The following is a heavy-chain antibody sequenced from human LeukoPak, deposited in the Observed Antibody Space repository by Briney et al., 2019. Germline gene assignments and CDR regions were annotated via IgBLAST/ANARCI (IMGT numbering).Heavy chain of an antibody. CDR2: IKQDGSEK. J-gene: IGHJ4*02. Sequence: GGSLRLSCAVSGFTFSSYWMSWVRQAPGKGLEWVANIKQDGSEKYYVDSVKGRFTISRDNAKNSLYLQMNSLRAEDTAVYYCARSLTRFDYWGQGTLVTVSS. V-gene: IGHV3-7*01. CDR3: ARSLTRFDY. CDR1: GFTFSSYW.